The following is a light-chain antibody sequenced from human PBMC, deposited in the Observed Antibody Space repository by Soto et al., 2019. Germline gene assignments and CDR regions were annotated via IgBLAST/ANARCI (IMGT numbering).Light chain of an antibody. V-gene: IGKV3-15*01. CDR1: QSVSSN. J-gene: IGKJ4*01. CDR2: GAS. CDR3: QHYNNWPPLT. Sequence: EIVMTQSPATLSVSPGERATLSCRASQSVSSNLAWYQQKPGQALRLFIYGASTRATGTPVRFSGSGSGTECTLTISSLQSEDFAVYYCQHYNNWPPLTFGGGTKVEIK.